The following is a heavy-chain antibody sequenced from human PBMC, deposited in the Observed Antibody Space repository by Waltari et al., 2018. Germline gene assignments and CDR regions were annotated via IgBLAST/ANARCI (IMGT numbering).Heavy chain of an antibody. CDR1: GYTFTSYY. Sequence: QVQLVQSGAEVKKPGASVKVSCKASGYTFTSYYMHWVRQAPGQGLEWMGIINPNSGGTNYAQKFQGRVTMTRDTSISTAYMELSRLRSDDTAVYYCARNSEAYYYDSSGSSPDYWGQGTLVTVSS. CDR3: ARNSEAYYYDSSGSSPDY. CDR2: INPNSGGT. D-gene: IGHD3-22*01. V-gene: IGHV1-2*02. J-gene: IGHJ4*02.